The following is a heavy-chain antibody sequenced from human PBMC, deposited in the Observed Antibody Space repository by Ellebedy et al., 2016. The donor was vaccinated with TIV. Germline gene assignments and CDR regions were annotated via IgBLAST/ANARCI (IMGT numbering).Heavy chain of an antibody. Sequence: MPSETLSLTCSVSGGSVSSTRYYWAWILQPPGKGLEYIGSVYYIGSPYYNPSFKSRVTLSADTSKNQFSLNLRTVTAADTAVYYCARTDPWQPIDDWGQGILVSVSS. D-gene: IGHD2-21*02. CDR1: GGSVSSTRYY. V-gene: IGHV4-39*01. J-gene: IGHJ4*02. CDR3: ARTDPWQPIDD. CDR2: VYYIGSP.